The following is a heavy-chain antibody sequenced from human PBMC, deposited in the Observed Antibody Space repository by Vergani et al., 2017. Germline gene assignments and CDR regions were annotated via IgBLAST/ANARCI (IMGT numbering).Heavy chain of an antibody. Sequence: EVQLVDSGGGLIQPGRSLRLSCTASGFIFSTYAMSWVRQAPGKGLEWVSGISASGAPTYYADSVKGRVTISRDNSKNTLSLQMNSLTAEDTAIYYCAGPQGTSAYYYGGFDYWGQGILVTVSS. V-gene: IGHV3-23*04. CDR1: GFIFSTYA. CDR2: ISASGAPT. J-gene: IGHJ4*02. CDR3: AGPQGTSAYYYGGFDY. D-gene: IGHD3-22*01.